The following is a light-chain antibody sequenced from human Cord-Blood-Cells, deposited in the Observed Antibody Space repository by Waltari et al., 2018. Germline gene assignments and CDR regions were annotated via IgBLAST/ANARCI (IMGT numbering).Light chain of an antibody. CDR1: QSIGSS. Sequence: IVLTQDPDFQSVTAGATVTITCRASQSIGSSLHWYQQKPDQSPKLLIKYASQSFSGVPSRFSGSGSGTDFTLTINSLEAEDAATYYCHQSSSLPQTFGQGTKVEIK. CDR2: YAS. V-gene: IGKV6-21*01. J-gene: IGKJ1*01. CDR3: HQSSSLPQT.